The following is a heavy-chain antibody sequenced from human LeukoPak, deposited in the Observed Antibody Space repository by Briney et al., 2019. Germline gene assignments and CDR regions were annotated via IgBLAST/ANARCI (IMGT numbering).Heavy chain of an antibody. CDR1: GYSFSTFG. D-gene: IGHD3-22*01. J-gene: IGHJ4*02. V-gene: IGHV1-18*01. CDR3: ARIAYSRDYYYVGVGKIFDY. CDR2: ISAYNGNT. Sequence: GASVKVSCKASGYSFSTFGITWVRQAPGQGLEWMGWISAYNGNTNYAQKLQGRVTMTTDTSTSTAYMELRSLRSDDTAVYYCARIAYSRDYYYVGVGKIFDYWGQGTLVTVSS.